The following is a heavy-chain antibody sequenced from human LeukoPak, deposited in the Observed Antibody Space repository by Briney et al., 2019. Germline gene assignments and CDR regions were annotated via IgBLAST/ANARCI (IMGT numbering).Heavy chain of an antibody. CDR3: ARGYHDILTSYFQH. CDR2: INHSGST. D-gene: IGHD3-9*01. CDR1: GGSFSGYY. Sequence: SETLSLTCAVYGGSFSGYYWSWIRQPPGKGLEWIGEINHSGSTNYNPSLKSRVTISVDTSKNQFSLKLSSVTAADTAVYYCARGYHDILTSYFQHWGQGSLVTVSS. J-gene: IGHJ1*01. V-gene: IGHV4-34*01.